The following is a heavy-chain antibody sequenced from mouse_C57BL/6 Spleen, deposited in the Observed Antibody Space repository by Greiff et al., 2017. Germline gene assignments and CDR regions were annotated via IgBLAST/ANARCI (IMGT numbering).Heavy chain of an antibody. V-gene: IGHV5-4*03. CDR3: ARSWDERYFDY. J-gene: IGHJ2*01. D-gene: IGHD4-1*01. Sequence: EVKLMESGGGLVKPGGSLKLSCAASGFTFSSYAMSWVRQTPEKRLEWVATISDGGSYTYYPDNVKGRFTISRDNAKNNLYLQMSHLKSEDTAMYYCARSWDERYFDYWGQGTTLTVSS. CDR2: ISDGGSYT. CDR1: GFTFSSYA.